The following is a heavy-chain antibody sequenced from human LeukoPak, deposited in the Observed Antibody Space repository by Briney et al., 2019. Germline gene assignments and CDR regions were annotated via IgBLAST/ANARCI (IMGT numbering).Heavy chain of an antibody. D-gene: IGHD2-2*01. CDR2: INHSGST. V-gene: IGHV4-34*01. CDR3: ARAHCSSTSCQERNWFDP. CDR1: GGSFSGYY. J-gene: IGHJ5*02. Sequence: SETLSLTCAVYGGSFSGYYWSWIRQPPGKGLEWIGGINHSGSTNYNPSLKSRVTISVDTSKNQFSLKLSSVTAADTAVYYCARAHCSSTSCQERNWFDPWGQGTLVTVSS.